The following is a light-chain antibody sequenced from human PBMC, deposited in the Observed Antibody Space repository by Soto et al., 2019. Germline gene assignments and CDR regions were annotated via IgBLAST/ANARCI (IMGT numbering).Light chain of an antibody. Sequence: EIVMTQSPATLSVSPGERATLSCRASQSVSNNLAWYQQKPGQGPWLLMYGASTRATGIPARFSGSGSGTEFTLTISSLQSEASAVYYCQQYNEWPLTFGPGTKLDIK. CDR2: GAS. CDR1: QSVSNN. CDR3: QQYNEWPLT. V-gene: IGKV3-15*01. J-gene: IGKJ3*01.